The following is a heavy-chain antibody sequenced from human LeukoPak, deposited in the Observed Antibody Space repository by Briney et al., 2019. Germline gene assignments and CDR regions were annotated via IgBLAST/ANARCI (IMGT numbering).Heavy chain of an antibody. CDR2: IHYSGST. J-gene: IGHJ4*02. V-gene: IGHV4-59*08. CDR1: GGSIRSYY. D-gene: IGHD1-26*01. Sequence: PSETLSLTCTVSGGSIRSYYWSWIRQPPGKGLEWIGYIHYSGSTKYISSLKSRVTISVDTSKNQFSLNLNSVTAADTAVYYCARSGSTAFDYWGQGTLVTVSS. CDR3: ARSGSTAFDY.